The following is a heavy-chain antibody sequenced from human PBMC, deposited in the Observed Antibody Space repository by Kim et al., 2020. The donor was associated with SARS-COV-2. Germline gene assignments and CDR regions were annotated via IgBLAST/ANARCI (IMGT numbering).Heavy chain of an antibody. CDR3: ARDFGSSWPYYYYGMDV. D-gene: IGHD6-13*01. Sequence: GGSLRLSCAASGFTFSSYAMHWVRQAPGKGLEWVAVISYDGSNKYYADSVKGRFTISRDNSKNTLYLQMNSLRAEDTAVYYCARDFGSSWPYYYYGMDVWGQGTTVTVSS. V-gene: IGHV3-30-3*01. CDR2: ISYDGSNK. CDR1: GFTFSSYA. J-gene: IGHJ6*02.